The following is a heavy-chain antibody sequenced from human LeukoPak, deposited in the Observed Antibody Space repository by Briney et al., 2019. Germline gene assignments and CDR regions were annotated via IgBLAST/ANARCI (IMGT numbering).Heavy chain of an antibody. CDR3: ARASYSSSSNFDY. J-gene: IGHJ4*02. D-gene: IGHD6-6*01. CDR2: IIPIFGTA. CDR1: GGTFSSYA. Sequence: SVTVSCKASGGTFSSYAISWVRQAPGQGLEWMGGIIPIFGTANYAQKFQGRVTITADKSTSTAYMELSSLRSEDTAVYYCARASYSSSSNFDYWGQGTLVTVSS. V-gene: IGHV1-69*06.